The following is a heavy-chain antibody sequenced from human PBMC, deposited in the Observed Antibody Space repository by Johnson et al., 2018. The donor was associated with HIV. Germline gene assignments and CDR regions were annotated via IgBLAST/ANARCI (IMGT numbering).Heavy chain of an antibody. Sequence: HVQLVESGGGVVQPGGSLRLSCAASVFTFSSYGMHWVRQAPGKGLEWVAFIRYDGSNKYYADSLKGRFTVSRDNSKNTLYLQMNSLRAEDTALYYCAKDNSRWELYDAFDIWGQGTMVTVSS. D-gene: IGHD1-26*01. V-gene: IGHV3-30*02. CDR3: AKDNSRWELYDAFDI. CDR2: IRYDGSNK. CDR1: VFTFSSYG. J-gene: IGHJ3*02.